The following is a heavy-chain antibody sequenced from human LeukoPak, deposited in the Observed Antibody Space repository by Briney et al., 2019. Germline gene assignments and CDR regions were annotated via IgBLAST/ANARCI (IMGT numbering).Heavy chain of an antibody. CDR3: ARPMIGAFDI. CDR2: IYYSGST. V-gene: IGHV4-59*08. Sequence: SETLSLTCTVSGGSISSYYWSWIRQPPGKGLEWIGYIYYSGSTNYNPSLKSRVTISVDTSKNQFSLKLSSVTAADTAVYYCARPMIGAFDIWGQGTMVTVSS. D-gene: IGHD3-22*01. CDR1: GGSISSYY. J-gene: IGHJ3*02.